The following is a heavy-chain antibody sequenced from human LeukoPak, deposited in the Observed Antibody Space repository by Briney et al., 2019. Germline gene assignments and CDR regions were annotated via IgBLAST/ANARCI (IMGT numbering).Heavy chain of an antibody. Sequence: PGGSLRLSCAASGFTFSTYAVNWVRQAPGKGLEWVSTISGSGDSTYYADSVKGRFTISRDNSKDTLYLQMSSVRVDDTAVYYCARDCGGYYDSRGFYWGYYFDSWGQGILVNVST. V-gene: IGHV3-23*01. CDR3: ARDCGGYYDSRGFYWGYYFDS. J-gene: IGHJ4*02. CDR2: ISGSGDST. CDR1: GFTFSTYA. D-gene: IGHD3-22*01.